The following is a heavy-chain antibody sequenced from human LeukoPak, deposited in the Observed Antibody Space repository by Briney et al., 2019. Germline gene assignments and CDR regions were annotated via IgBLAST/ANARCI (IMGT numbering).Heavy chain of an antibody. D-gene: IGHD6-19*01. Sequence: SETLSLTCTVSGGSISSYYWSWIRQPPGKGLEWIGYIYYSGSTNYNPSLKSRVTMSVNTSKNQFSLNLTSVTAADTAVYYCARVKRTSGWYAGYWGQGTLVTVSS. J-gene: IGHJ4*02. CDR2: IYYSGST. V-gene: IGHV4-59*12. CDR1: GGSISSYY. CDR3: ARVKRTSGWYAGY.